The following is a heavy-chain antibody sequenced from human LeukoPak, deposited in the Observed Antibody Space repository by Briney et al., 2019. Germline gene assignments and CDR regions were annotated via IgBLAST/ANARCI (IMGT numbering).Heavy chain of an antibody. CDR1: GFSFSSNG. J-gene: IGHJ5*02. D-gene: IGHD1-1*01. V-gene: IGHV3-7*01. CDR2: IKRDGSQK. CDR3: ARLGLEVGGPNWFDP. Sequence: GGSLRLSCAAPGFSFSSNGMGWVRQAPGEGLEWVAHIKRDGSQKYYLDSVKGRFTISRDNAKNSLYLQMNSLRVEDTAVYYCARLGLEVGGPNWFDPWGQGTLVTVSS.